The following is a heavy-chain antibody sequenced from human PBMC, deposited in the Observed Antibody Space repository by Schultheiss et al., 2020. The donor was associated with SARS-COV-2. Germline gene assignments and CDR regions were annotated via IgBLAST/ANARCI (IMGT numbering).Heavy chain of an antibody. V-gene: IGHV3-21*01. CDR2: ISGSGGST. D-gene: IGHD2-2*03. CDR3: ARDSGYCTSSNCHNFDY. CDR1: GFTFSSYG. Sequence: GGSLRLSCAASGFTFSSYGMHWVRQAPGKGLEWVSAISGSGGSTYYADSVKGRFTISRDNAKNSLYLQMNSLRAEVTAVYYCARDSGYCTSSNCHNFDYWGQGTLVTVSS. J-gene: IGHJ4*02.